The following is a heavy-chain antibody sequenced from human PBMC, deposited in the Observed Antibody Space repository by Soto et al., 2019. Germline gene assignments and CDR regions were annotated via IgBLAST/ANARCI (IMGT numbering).Heavy chain of an antibody. CDR1: GFSFRTYA. CDR2: IWVSGDRT. D-gene: IGHD2-21*02. J-gene: IGHJ6*02. CDR3: EKTGPYCGGDCSRYFYGMDV. V-gene: IGHV3-23*01. Sequence: GGSLRLSCAASGFSFRTYAMALVRQSPGKGLEWVSCIWVSGDRTFYADSVKGRFTISRDNSRNTLYLQMYSLTAEDTALYYCEKTGPYCGGDCSRYFYGMDVWGQGTTVTVSS.